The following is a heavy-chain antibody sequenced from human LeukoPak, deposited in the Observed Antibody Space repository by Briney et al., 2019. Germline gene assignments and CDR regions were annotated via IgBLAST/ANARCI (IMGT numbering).Heavy chain of an antibody. D-gene: IGHD3-9*01. V-gene: IGHV4-34*01. CDR1: GGSFSGYS. Sequence: SETLSVTCAVHGGSFSGYSWSWIRQHPRKGLDWIGEINHSGSTNYNPSLKSRVTISVDTSKNQFSLKLSSVTAADTVFFFKPKTAYDILTGYPNWFDPWGQGTLVTVSS. CDR2: INHSGST. J-gene: IGHJ5*02. CDR3: PKTAYDILTGYPNWFDP.